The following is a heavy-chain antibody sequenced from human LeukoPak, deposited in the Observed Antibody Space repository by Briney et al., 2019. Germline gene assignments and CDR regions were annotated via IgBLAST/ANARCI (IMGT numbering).Heavy chain of an antibody. CDR2: IYDTGST. Sequence: SETLSLTCTVSGGSITNYYWSWIRQPPGKGLEWIGYIYDTGSTNYSPSLKSRVTLSIDTSKSQFSLRLSSVTAADTAVYYCARQDFGSGILPGYWGQGTLVTVSS. CDR1: GGSITNYY. J-gene: IGHJ4*02. D-gene: IGHD3-10*01. V-gene: IGHV4-59*08. CDR3: ARQDFGSGILPGY.